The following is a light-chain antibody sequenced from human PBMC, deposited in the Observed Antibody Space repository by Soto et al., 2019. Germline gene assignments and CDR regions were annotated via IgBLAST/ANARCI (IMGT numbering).Light chain of an antibody. CDR2: DAS. CDR1: QYISSY. J-gene: IGKJ1*01. V-gene: IGKV1-39*01. CDR3: QQSYSNPRT. Sequence: DIQMTHSPSSLSASVGDRVTITCRASQYISSYLNWYQQKPGKAPKLLIYDASSLQGGVPSTFSGSGSATDFTLTISSLQPEDFATYYCQQSYSNPRTFGQGTKVEIK.